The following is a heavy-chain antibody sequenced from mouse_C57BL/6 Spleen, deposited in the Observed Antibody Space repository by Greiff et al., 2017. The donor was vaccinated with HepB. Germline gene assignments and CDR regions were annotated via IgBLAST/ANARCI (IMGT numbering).Heavy chain of an antibody. CDR2: ISSGGSYT. J-gene: IGHJ4*01. CDR3: ARHPITTVPYAMDY. D-gene: IGHD1-1*01. CDR1: GFTFSSYG. V-gene: IGHV5-6*01. Sequence: DVHLVESGGDLVKPGGSLKLSCAASGFTFSSYGMSWVRQTPDKRLEWVATISSGGSYTHYPDSVKGRFTISRDNAKNTLYLQMSSLKSEDTAMYYCARHPITTVPYAMDYWGQGTSVTVSS.